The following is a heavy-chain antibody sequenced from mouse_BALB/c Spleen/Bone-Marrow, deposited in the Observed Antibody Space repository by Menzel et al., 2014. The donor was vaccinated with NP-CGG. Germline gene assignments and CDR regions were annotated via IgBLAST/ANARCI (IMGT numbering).Heavy chain of an antibody. Sequence: QVQLQQSGAELVKPGASVKLSCKASGYTFTSYYMYWVKQRPGQGLEWIGEINPSNGGTNFNEKFKNKATLTVDKSSSTEYMQLRSLIFEDSAVYYCTRSNGNWFAYWGQGTLVTVSA. J-gene: IGHJ3*01. CDR3: TRSNGNWFAY. CDR2: INPSNGGT. V-gene: IGHV1-53*01. CDR1: GYTFTSYY. D-gene: IGHD2-1*01.